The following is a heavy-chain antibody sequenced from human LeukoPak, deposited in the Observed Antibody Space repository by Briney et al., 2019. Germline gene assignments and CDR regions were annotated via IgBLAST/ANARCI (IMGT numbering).Heavy chain of an antibody. Sequence: ASVKVSCKASGYTFTGYYMHWVRQAPGQGLEWMGWINPNSGGTNYAQKFQGRVTMTRDTSISTAYMELSRLRSDDTAVYYCARDRRPPRSGYDSSGYYYGWGQRTLVTVSS. CDR1: GYTFTGYY. J-gene: IGHJ4*02. D-gene: IGHD3-22*01. CDR2: INPNSGGT. CDR3: ARDRRPPRSGYDSSGYYYG. V-gene: IGHV1-2*02.